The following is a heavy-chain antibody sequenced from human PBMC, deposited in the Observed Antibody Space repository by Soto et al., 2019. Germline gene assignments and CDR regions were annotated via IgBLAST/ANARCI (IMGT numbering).Heavy chain of an antibody. CDR3: ASSSVYCSGGSCHEIDY. V-gene: IGHV4-34*01. Sequence: PSETLSLTCAVYGGSFSGYYWSRIRQPPGEGLEWIGEINHSGSTNYNPSLKSRVTISVDTSKNQFSLKLSSVTAADTAVYYCASSSVYCSGGSCHEIDYWGQGTLVTVSS. CDR2: INHSGST. D-gene: IGHD2-15*01. J-gene: IGHJ4*02. CDR1: GGSFSGYY.